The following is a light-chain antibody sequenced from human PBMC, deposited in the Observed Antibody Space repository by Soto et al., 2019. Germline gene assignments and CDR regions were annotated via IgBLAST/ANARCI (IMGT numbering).Light chain of an antibody. CDR2: GAS. CDR1: QSVSSSY. J-gene: IGKJ1*01. CDR3: QQYGSSPGWT. Sequence: EIVLTQSSGTLSLSPGERATLSCRASQSVSSSYLAWYQQKPGQAPRLLIYGASSRATGIPDRFSGSGSGTDFTLTISRLEPEDFAVYYCQQYGSSPGWTFGQGTKVDI. V-gene: IGKV3-20*01.